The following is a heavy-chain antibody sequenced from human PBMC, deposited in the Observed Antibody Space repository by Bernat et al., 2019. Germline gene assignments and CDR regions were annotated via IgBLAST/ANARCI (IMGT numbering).Heavy chain of an antibody. V-gene: IGHV3-23*01. Sequence: EVQLLESGGGLVQPGGSLRLSCAASGFIFSSYAMIWVRQAPGKALEWVSAISGSGGSTYYADSVKGRFTISRDNTKNTLYLQMNSLGAEDTAVYCCAKMILAVAGTIDYWGQGTLVTVSS. D-gene: IGHD6-19*01. CDR1: GFIFSSYA. CDR3: AKMILAVAGTIDY. J-gene: IGHJ4*02. CDR2: ISGSGGST.